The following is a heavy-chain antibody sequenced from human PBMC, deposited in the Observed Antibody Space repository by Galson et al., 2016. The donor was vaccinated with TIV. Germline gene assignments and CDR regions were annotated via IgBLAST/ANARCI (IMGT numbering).Heavy chain of an antibody. D-gene: IGHD3-22*01. J-gene: IGHJ4*02. Sequence: SVKVSCKASGYTFINYYMHWVRQAPGQGLEWVGVIDPSGGGTTYAQKFQGRVTMTRDTSTNTVYMELSSLTSDDTAVFYCAVWPNTYYLALWGQGTLITVSS. V-gene: IGHV1-46*01. CDR2: IDPSGGGT. CDR1: GYTFINYY. CDR3: AVWPNTYYLAL.